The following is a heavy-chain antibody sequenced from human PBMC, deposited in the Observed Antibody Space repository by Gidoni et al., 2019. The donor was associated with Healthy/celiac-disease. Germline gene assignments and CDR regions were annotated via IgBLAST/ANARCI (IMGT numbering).Heavy chain of an antibody. Sequence: VQLVESRGGLVQPGGSLRLSCAASAFTLSTYWRSWVRQAPGKGLEWVANIKQDGSEKYYGDCVKGRFTISGDNAKNSLYLQMNSLGAEDRAVYYCARKNYYDGSGYYGIAFDIWGQGTMVTVSS. D-gene: IGHD3-22*01. CDR3: ARKNYYDGSGYYGIAFDI. J-gene: IGHJ3*02. CDR2: IKQDGSEK. V-gene: IGHV3-7*03. CDR1: AFTLSTYW.